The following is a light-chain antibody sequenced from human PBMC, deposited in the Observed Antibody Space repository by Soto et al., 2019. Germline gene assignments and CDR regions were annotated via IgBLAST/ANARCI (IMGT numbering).Light chain of an antibody. CDR3: QQSKSLSLS. V-gene: IGKV1-5*01. CDR1: QSISCW. Sequence: DIQMTQSPSTLSASVGDRITITCRASQSISCWLAWYQQKPGKAPKLLIYDASTLEDGVPSRFSGSGSGTEYILTISSLQPYDFATYYCQQSKSLSLSFGGGTRV. J-gene: IGKJ4*01. CDR2: DAS.